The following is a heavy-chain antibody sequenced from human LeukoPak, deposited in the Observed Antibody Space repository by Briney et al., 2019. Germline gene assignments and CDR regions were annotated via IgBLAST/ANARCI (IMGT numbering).Heavy chain of an antibody. CDR2: ISWNSGSI. D-gene: IGHD2-15*01. Sequence: GGSLRLSCAASGFTFDDYALHWVRQAPGKGLEWVSGISWNSGSIGYADSVKGRFTISRDNAKDSLYLQMNSLRVADTALYYCAKEAGCSGGRCYFDYWGQGTLVTVSS. J-gene: IGHJ4*02. V-gene: IGHV3-9*01. CDR1: GFTFDDYA. CDR3: AKEAGCSGGRCYFDY.